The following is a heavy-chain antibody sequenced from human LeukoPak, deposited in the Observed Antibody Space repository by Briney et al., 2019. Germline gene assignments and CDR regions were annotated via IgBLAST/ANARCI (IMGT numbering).Heavy chain of an antibody. V-gene: IGHV4-34*01. CDR3: ARGRIQGFTLKSYFHY. CDR1: GGSFSGYY. CDR2: INHSGST. J-gene: IGHJ4*02. Sequence: SETLSLTCAVYGGSFSGYYWSWIRQPPGKGLEWIGEINHSGSTNYNPSLKSRVTISVNTSKNQFSLKLSSVTAADTAVYYCARGRIQGFTLKSYFHYWGQGTLVTVSS.